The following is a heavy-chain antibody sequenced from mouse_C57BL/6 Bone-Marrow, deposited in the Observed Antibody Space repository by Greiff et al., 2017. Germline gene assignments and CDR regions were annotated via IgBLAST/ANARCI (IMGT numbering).Heavy chain of an antibody. V-gene: IGHV1-50*01. J-gene: IGHJ2*01. CDR2: IDPSDSYT. CDR1: GFNIKDDY. Sequence: QVQLQQPGAELVRPGASVKLSCTASGFNIKDDYMHWVKQRPGQGLEWIGEIDPSDSYTNYNQKFKGKATLTVDTSSSTAYMQLSSLTSEDSAVYYCARGTLRRFDYWGQGTTLTVSS. D-gene: IGHD1-2*01. CDR3: ARGTLRRFDY.